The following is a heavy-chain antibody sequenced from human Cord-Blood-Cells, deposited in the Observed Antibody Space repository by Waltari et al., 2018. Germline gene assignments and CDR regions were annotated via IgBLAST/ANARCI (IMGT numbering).Heavy chain of an antibody. D-gene: IGHD3-10*01. CDR3: ARDRGSGSYDY. V-gene: IGHV4-59*11. J-gene: IGHJ4*02. Sequence: QVQLQESGPGLVKPSETLSLTCTVSGGSISSHYWSWIRQPPGKGLEWIGYIYYSGSTNYNPSLKSRVTISVDTSKNQFSLKRSALAAADTAVYYCARDRGSGSYDYWGQGTLVTVSS. CDR1: GGSISSHY. CDR2: IYYSGST.